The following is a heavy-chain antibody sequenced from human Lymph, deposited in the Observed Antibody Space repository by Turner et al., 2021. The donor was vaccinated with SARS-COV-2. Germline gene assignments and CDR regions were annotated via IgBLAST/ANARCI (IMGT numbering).Heavy chain of an antibody. CDR2: IWFDGSNK. CDR3: ARHNGGRLDY. D-gene: IGHD3-16*01. CDR1: EFTSSNSG. V-gene: IGHV3-33*01. J-gene: IGHJ4*02. Sequence: QVQLVESGGGVVQPGRSLRLSCAASEFTSSNSGMHWVRQAPGKGLEWVAVIWFDGSNKYYADSVKGRFTISRDNSKNTLYLQMNSLRAEDTAVYYCARHNGGRLDYWGQGTLVTVSS.